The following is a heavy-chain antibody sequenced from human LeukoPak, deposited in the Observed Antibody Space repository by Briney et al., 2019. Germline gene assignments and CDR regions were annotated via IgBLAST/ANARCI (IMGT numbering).Heavy chain of an antibody. Sequence: SGRSLRLSCAASGFTSSNYDMHWVRQVTGKGLEWVSSIGTAGDPYDADSVKGRFTISRENGKNTLNLQMNSLRAGDTAVYYCTRGDPHGYGMDVWGQGTTVTVSS. CDR3: TRGDPHGYGMDV. D-gene: IGHD5-24*01. V-gene: IGHV3-13*05. CDR1: GFTSSNYD. J-gene: IGHJ6*02. CDR2: IGTAGDP.